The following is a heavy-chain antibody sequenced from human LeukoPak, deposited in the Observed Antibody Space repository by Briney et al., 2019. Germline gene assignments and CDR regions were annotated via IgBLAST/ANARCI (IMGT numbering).Heavy chain of an antibody. D-gene: IGHD2-2*01. CDR1: CDHIKRNRHF. J-gene: IGHJ5*02. CDR2: IYNSGST. V-gene: IGHV4-39*07. Sequence: SDTLSLTCNVSCDHIKRNRHFWPGLRHPPGRAVEGSGYIYNSGSTYYNPSLKSRVTISVDTSKNQFSLRLSSVTAADTAVYYCARWGTYASTSNWFDPWGQGTLVTVSS. CDR3: ARWGTYASTSNWFDP.